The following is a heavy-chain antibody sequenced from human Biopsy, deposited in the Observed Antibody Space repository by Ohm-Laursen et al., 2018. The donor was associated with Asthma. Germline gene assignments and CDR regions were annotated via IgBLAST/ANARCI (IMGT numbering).Heavy chain of an antibody. Sequence: SLRLSCAASGFTLTTYAIHWVRQAPGKGLEWVAVISHDGQAQHYAESVKGRFALSRDNSQNTLYLQMISLRTDDTAVYYCAKRLGYSDFNDFDYWGHGTLVTVSS. V-gene: IGHV3-30*18. CDR2: ISHDGQAQ. J-gene: IGHJ4*01. CDR3: AKRLGYSDFNDFDY. D-gene: IGHD4-11*01. CDR1: GFTLTTYA.